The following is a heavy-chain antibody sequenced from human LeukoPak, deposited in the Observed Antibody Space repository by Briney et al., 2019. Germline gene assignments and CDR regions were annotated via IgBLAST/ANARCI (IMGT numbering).Heavy chain of an antibody. CDR3: YYYDSSGYYSFDY. Sequence: GGSPRLSCAASGFTFSSYAMSWVRQAPGKGLEWVSAISGSGGSTYYADSVKGRFTISRDNSKNTLYLQMNSLRAEDTAVYYCYYYDSSGYYSFDYWGQGTLVTVSS. D-gene: IGHD3-22*01. CDR1: GFTFSSYA. CDR2: ISGSGGST. V-gene: IGHV3-23*01. J-gene: IGHJ4*02.